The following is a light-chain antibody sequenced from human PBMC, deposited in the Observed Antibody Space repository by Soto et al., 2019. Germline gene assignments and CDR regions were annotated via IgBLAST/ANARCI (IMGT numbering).Light chain of an antibody. Sequence: QSGLTQPPSASGSPGQSVTISCTGTSSDVGGYNYVSWYQQHPGKAPKLMIYEVSKRPSGVPDRFSGSKSGNTASLTVSGLQAEDEADYYCSSYAGSNSVVFGGGTKVTVL. CDR2: EVS. CDR1: SSDVGGYNY. J-gene: IGLJ2*01. V-gene: IGLV2-8*01. CDR3: SSYAGSNSVV.